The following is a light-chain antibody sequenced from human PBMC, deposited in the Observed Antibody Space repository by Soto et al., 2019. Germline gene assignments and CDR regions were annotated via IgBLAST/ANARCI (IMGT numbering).Light chain of an antibody. CDR3: SSYTSTNVVV. V-gene: IGLV2-14*03. J-gene: IGLJ2*01. CDR2: DVN. CDR1: ISDIGSYNY. Sequence: QPASVSGSPGQSITISCTGTISDIGSYNYVSWYQQHPGKAPKLIIYDVNYRASGISYRLSGSKSDNTASLTISGLQAEDEADYHCSSYTSTNVVVFGGGTKVTVL.